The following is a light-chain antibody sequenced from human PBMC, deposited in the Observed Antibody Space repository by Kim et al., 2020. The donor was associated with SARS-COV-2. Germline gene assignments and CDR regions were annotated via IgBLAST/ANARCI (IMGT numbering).Light chain of an antibody. V-gene: IGKV1-5*03. CDR3: QQYDTYSQT. Sequence: DIEMTQSPSTLSASVGDRVTITCRASQSISDFLAWYQQKPGKPPRLLISKASSVESGVPSRFSGSGSGTEFTLIISSLQPDDFATYYCQQYDTYSQTFGPGTKVDIK. CDR1: QSISDF. J-gene: IGKJ1*01. CDR2: KAS.